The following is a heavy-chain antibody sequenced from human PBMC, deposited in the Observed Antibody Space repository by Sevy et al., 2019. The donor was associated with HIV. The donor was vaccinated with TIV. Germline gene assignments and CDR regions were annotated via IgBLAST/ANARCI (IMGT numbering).Heavy chain of an antibody. Sequence: ASVKVSCKVSGYTLTELSMHWVRQAPGKGLEWMGGFDPEDGETIYAQKFQGRVTMTEDTSTDTAYMELSSLRSEDTAVYYCATPVEAIHLDAFDIWGQGTMVTVSS. CDR1: GYTLTELS. CDR2: FDPEDGET. D-gene: IGHD1-26*01. J-gene: IGHJ3*02. CDR3: ATPVEAIHLDAFDI. V-gene: IGHV1-24*01.